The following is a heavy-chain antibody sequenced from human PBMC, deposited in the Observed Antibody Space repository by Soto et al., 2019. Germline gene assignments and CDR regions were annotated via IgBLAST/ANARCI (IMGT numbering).Heavy chain of an antibody. CDR1: GYTFTSYA. CDR2: INAGNGNT. Sequence: ASVKVSCKASGYTFTSYAMHWVRQAPGQRLEWMGWINAGNGNTKYSQKFQGRVTITRDTSASTAYMELSSLRSEDTAVYYCAREYYDFWSGYSKEGMDVWGQGTTVTSP. CDR3: AREYYDFWSGYSKEGMDV. D-gene: IGHD3-3*01. V-gene: IGHV1-3*01. J-gene: IGHJ6*02.